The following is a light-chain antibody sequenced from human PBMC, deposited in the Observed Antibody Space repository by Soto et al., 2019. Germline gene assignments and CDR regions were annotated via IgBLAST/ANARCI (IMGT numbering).Light chain of an antibody. V-gene: IGLV2-14*01. J-gene: IGLJ1*01. CDR1: SSDVGGYNY. CDR3: SSYTSSITYV. Sequence: QSALTQPASVSGSPGQSITISCTGTSSDVGGYNYVSWYQQHPGKAPKLMIFAVSNRPSGVSNRFSGSKSGNTASLTISGLQAAEEADYYCSSYTSSITYVFGTGTKVTVL. CDR2: AVS.